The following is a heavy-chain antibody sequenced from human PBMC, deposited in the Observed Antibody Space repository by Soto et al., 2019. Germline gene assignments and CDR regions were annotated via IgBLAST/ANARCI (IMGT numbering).Heavy chain of an antibody. CDR2: IYYSGTN. CDR1: ARSISTGDFY. V-gene: IGHV4-30-4*01. J-gene: IGHJ5*02. Sequence: QVHLQESGPGLVKPSQTLSLTCTVSARSISTGDFYWKWIRQPPGKALEWIGFIYYSGTNYYNPYFNSLVAMSVDTPKNQVSLNLTSVPAADTAVYYCASLRCHSTPCDRWFDPWGQGTLVTVSS. D-gene: IGHD2-21*01. CDR3: ASLRCHSTPCDRWFDP.